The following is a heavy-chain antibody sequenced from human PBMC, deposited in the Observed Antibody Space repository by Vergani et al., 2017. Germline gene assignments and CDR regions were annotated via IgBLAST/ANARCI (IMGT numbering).Heavy chain of an antibody. CDR3: ARDRPFLPFDY. CDR1: GFTFDDYT. Sequence: EVQLVESGGVVVQPGGSLRLSCAASGFTFDDYTMHWVRQAPGKGLEWVSLISWDGGSTYYADSVKGRFTISRDNSKNSLYLQMNSLRTEDTALYYCARDRPFLPFDYWGQGTLVTVSS. J-gene: IGHJ4*02. CDR2: ISWDGGST. D-gene: IGHD3-16*01. V-gene: IGHV3-43*01.